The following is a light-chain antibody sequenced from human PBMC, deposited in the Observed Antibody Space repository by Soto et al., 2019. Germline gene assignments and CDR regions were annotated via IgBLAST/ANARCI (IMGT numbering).Light chain of an antibody. V-gene: IGKV1-39*01. CDR1: QSISSY. Sequence: DIQMTQSPSSLSASVGDRVTITCRASQSISSYLNWYQQKPGKAPKVLIYVASSLQSGVPSRFSGSGSGTDFTLTISRLQPEDFATYSCQQSYSTPPTFGQGTKVEI. J-gene: IGKJ1*01. CDR2: VAS. CDR3: QQSYSTPPT.